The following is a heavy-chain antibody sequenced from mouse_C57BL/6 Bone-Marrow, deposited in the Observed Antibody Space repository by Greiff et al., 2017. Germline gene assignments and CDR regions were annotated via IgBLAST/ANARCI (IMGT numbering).Heavy chain of an antibody. J-gene: IGHJ2*01. CDR3: ARGRGSSYYFDY. D-gene: IGHD1-1*01. CDR2: INPGRGGT. Sequence: VQLQESGAELVRPGTSVKVSCKASGYAFTNYLIEWVKQRPGQGLEWIGVINPGRGGTNYNEKFKGKATLTADKSSSTAYMQLSSLRSEDSAVYFCARGRGSSYYFDYWGQGTTLTVSS. V-gene: IGHV1-54*01. CDR1: GYAFTNYL.